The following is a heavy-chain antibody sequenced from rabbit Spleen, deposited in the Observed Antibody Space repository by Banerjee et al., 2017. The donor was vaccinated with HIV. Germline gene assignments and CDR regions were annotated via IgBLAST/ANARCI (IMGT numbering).Heavy chain of an antibody. J-gene: IGHJ4*01. CDR2: INAGGTL. D-gene: IGHD2-1*01. Sequence: EQLVESGGGLVTPGGSLTLSCKASGFDFSSYRMGWVRQAPGKGLEWIGFINAGGTLHYASRAKDRFTISEASTTVDLKMSSLTVADTATYFCVRDFGGDGLLSFNLWDQGTLVTVS. CDR3: VRDFGGDGLLSFNL. CDR1: GFDFSSYR. V-gene: IGHV1S21*01.